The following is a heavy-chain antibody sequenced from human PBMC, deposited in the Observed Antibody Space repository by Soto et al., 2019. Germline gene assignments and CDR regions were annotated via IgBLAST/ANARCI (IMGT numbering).Heavy chain of an antibody. CDR1: GFTFSSYA. Sequence: PGGSLRLSCAASGFTFSSYAMSWVRQAPGKGLEWVSAISGSGGSTYYADSVKGRFTISRDNSKNTLYLQMNSLRAEDTAVYYCAKQRFRQGYCSSTSCYAPFDYWGQGTLVTVSS. CDR3: AKQRFRQGYCSSTSCYAPFDY. V-gene: IGHV3-23*01. CDR2: ISGSGGST. J-gene: IGHJ4*02. D-gene: IGHD2-2*01.